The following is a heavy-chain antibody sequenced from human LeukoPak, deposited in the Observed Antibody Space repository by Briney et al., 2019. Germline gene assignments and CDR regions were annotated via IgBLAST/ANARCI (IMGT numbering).Heavy chain of an antibody. Sequence: GGSLRLSCAASGLTFSNYAMSWVRQAPGKGLEWVSSISDSGGSTYYADSVKGRFTISRDNSKNTLYLQMNSLRAEDTAVFFCAKEGDSDGYTFWFFDLWGRGTLVTVSS. J-gene: IGHJ2*01. D-gene: IGHD3-16*01. V-gene: IGHV3-23*01. CDR1: GLTFSNYA. CDR3: AKEGDSDGYTFWFFDL. CDR2: ISDSGGST.